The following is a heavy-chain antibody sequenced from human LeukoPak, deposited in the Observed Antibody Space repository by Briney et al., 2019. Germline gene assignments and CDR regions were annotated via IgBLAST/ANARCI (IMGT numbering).Heavy chain of an antibody. CDR1: GFTFSNYA. Sequence: GGSLRLSCAASGFTFSNYAMSWVRQAPGKGPEWVSAITGSGGNTYYADSVKGRFTISRDNSKNTVFPQMNSLRAEDTAVYYCAKWGDYDVLTGYYVSDYWGQGTLVTVSS. D-gene: IGHD3-9*01. V-gene: IGHV3-23*01. J-gene: IGHJ4*02. CDR2: ITGSGGNT. CDR3: AKWGDYDVLTGYYVSDY.